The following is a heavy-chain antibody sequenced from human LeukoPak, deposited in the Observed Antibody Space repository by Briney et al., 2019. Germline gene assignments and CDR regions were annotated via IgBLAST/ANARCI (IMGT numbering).Heavy chain of an antibody. J-gene: IGHJ4*02. Sequence: ASVKVSCKASGYTFTSYYMHWVRQAPGQGLEWMGGINPNSGGTNYAQKFQGRVTMTRDTSISTAYMELSRLRSDDTAVYYCARGLPAALYSSSWYGDYWGQGTLVTVSS. D-gene: IGHD6-13*01. CDR2: INPNSGGT. CDR1: GYTFTSYY. CDR3: ARGLPAALYSSSWYGDY. V-gene: IGHV1-2*02.